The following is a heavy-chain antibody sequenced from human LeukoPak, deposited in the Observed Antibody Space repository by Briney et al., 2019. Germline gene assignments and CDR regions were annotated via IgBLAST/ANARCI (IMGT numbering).Heavy chain of an antibody. CDR3: ARDRFCSGVTCHRLGYNWLDP. V-gene: IGHV1-8*02. J-gene: IGHJ5*02. CDR1: GYTFTSYD. Sequence: ASVKVSCKASGYTFTSYDINWVRQATGQGLEWMGWMNPDSGNTGYAQKFQGRVTMTRNTSISTAYMELSSLGSEDTAVYYCARDRFCSGVTCHRLGYNWLDPWGQGTLFTVSS. D-gene: IGHD2-15*01. CDR2: MNPDSGNT.